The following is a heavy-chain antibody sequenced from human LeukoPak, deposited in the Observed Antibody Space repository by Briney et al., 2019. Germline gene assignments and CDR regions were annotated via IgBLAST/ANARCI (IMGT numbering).Heavy chain of an antibody. Sequence: GGSLRLSCAASGFTVSSNYMSWVRQAPGKGLEWVSVIYSGGSTYYADSVKGRFIISRDNSKNTLYLQMNSLRAEDTAVYYCARDARYYYDSSGYYNPSFDYWGQGTLVTVSS. D-gene: IGHD3-22*01. J-gene: IGHJ4*02. V-gene: IGHV3-53*01. CDR3: ARDARYYYDSSGYYNPSFDY. CDR1: GFTVSSNY. CDR2: IYSGGST.